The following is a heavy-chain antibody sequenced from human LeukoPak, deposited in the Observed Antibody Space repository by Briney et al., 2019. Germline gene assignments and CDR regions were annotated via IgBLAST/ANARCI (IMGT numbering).Heavy chain of an antibody. CDR2: ISYDGSNK. CDR3: AKAAADIVAHPIWYYFDY. J-gene: IGHJ4*02. Sequence: PGGSLRLSCAASGFTFSSYGMHWVRQAPGKGLEWVAVISYDGSNKYYADSVKGRFTISRDNSKNTLYLQMNSLRAEDTAVYYCAKAAADIVAHPIWYYFDYWGQGTLVTVSS. CDR1: GFTFSSYG. D-gene: IGHD5-12*01. V-gene: IGHV3-30*18.